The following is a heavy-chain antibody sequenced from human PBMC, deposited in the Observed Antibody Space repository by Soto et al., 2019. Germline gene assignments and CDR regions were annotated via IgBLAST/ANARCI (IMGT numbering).Heavy chain of an antibody. CDR2: VSHSRST. D-gene: IGHD3-3*01. Sequence: PSETLSLTCAVYGGSFSGYYWSWIRQPPGKGLEWIGEVSHSRSTNYNPSLKSRVTISVDTSKNQFSLKLTSVTAADTAVYYCASVSVLFVSLMMSRPPRSWPNWGQGTLVTRSS. J-gene: IGHJ4*02. CDR1: GGSFSGYY. CDR3: ASVSVLFVSLMMSRPPRSWPN. V-gene: IGHV4-34*01.